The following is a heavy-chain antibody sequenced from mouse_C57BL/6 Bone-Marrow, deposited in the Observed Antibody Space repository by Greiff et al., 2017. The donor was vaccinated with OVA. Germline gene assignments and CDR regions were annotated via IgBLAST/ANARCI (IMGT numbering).Heavy chain of an antibody. CDR3: ARHKTRYGSSYEAMDY. CDR1: GFTFSDYY. Sequence: EVKLVESGGGLVQPGGSLKLSCAASGFTFSDYYMYWVRQTPEQRLEWVAYISNGGGSTYYPDTVKGRFTITRDNAKNTLYLQMSRLNSEDTAMYYCARHKTRYGSSYEAMDYWGKGTTVTVSS. CDR2: ISNGGGST. D-gene: IGHD1-1*01. J-gene: IGHJ4*01. V-gene: IGHV5-12*01.